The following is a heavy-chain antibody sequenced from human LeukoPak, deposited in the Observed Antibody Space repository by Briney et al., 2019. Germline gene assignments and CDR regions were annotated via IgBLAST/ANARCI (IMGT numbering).Heavy chain of an antibody. J-gene: IGHJ3*02. CDR2: IYPGDSDT. D-gene: IGHD5-18*01. V-gene: IGHV5-51*01. CDR3: ARQGESRLWSFSSDAFDI. Sequence: GESLKISCKGSGYSFTSYWIGWVRQMPGKGLEWMGIIYPGDSDTRYSPSFQGQVTISADKSISTAYLQWSSLKASDTAMYYCARQGESRLWSFSSDAFDIWGQGTMVTVSS. CDR1: GYSFTSYW.